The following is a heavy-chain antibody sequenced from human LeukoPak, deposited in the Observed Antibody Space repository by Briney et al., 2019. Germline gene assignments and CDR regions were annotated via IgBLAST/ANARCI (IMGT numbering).Heavy chain of an antibody. V-gene: IGHV3-30-3*01. Sequence: QPGGSLRLSCAASGFTFSSYAMHWVRQAPGKGLEWVAVISYDGSNKYYADSVKGRFTISRDNSKNTLYLQMNSLRAEDTAVYYCARVTRVAVAQGGYDAFDIWGQGTMVTVSS. CDR2: ISYDGSNK. J-gene: IGHJ3*02. D-gene: IGHD6-19*01. CDR3: ARVTRVAVAQGGYDAFDI. CDR1: GFTFSSYA.